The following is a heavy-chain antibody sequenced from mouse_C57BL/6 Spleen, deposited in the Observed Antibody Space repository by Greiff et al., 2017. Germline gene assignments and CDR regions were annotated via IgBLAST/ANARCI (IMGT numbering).Heavy chain of an antibody. CDR3: ARERNGNYDVYAMDY. CDR1: GYTFTDYN. V-gene: IGHV1-18*01. Sequence: EVQLQQSGPELVKPGASVKIPCKASGYTFTDYNMDWVKQSHGKSLEWIGSINPNNGGTIYNQKFKGKATLTVDKSSSTAYMELRSLTSEDTAVYYCARERNGNYDVYAMDYWGQGTSVTVSS. J-gene: IGHJ4*01. CDR2: INPNNGGT. D-gene: IGHD2-1*01.